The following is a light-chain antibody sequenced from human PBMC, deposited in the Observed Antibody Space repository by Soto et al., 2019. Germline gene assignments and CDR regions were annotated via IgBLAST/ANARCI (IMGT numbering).Light chain of an antibody. V-gene: IGKV1-5*01. CDR2: NAS. Sequence: DIQMTQSPSTLSASAGDRVTITCRASQNIGASLAWYQQTNGTAPLHLSSNASILESGDPSKIGGRGPGTEFTPTITSLKAHDFATYYCQYCFWRWTFGQGTEE. CDR3: QYCFWRWT. J-gene: IGKJ1*01. CDR1: QNIGAS.